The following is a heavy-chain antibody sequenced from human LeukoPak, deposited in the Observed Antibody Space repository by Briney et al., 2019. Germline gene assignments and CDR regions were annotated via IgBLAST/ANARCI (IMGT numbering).Heavy chain of an antibody. CDR2: ISSSGNTI. J-gene: IGHJ4*02. CDR3: ARDLEHRSGYTLDY. Sequence: GGSLRLSCSASGFTFSSYEMNRVRQAPGKGLEWVSYISSSGNTIHYADSVKGRFTISRDNAKNSLFLQMNSLRAEDTAVYYCARDLEHRSGYTLDYWGQGTLVTVSS. V-gene: IGHV3-48*03. CDR1: GFTFSSYE. D-gene: IGHD3-3*01.